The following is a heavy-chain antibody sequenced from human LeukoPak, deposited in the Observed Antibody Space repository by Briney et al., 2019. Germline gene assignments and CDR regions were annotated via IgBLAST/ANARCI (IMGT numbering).Heavy chain of an antibody. CDR1: GFTFSSYW. D-gene: IGHD6-19*01. Sequence: GGSLRLSCAASGFTFSSYWMHWVRQGPGKELTWVSHINSDGTTTNYADSVKGRFTISRDNAKNTLYLQMNSLRVEDTAVYYCARFNSGWSPSGFDYWGQGTLVTVSS. CDR2: INSDGTTT. J-gene: IGHJ4*02. CDR3: ARFNSGWSPSGFDY. V-gene: IGHV3-74*01.